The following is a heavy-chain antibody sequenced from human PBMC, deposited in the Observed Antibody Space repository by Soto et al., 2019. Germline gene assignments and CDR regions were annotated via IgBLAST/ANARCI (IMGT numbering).Heavy chain of an antibody. CDR3: TREWSAVTGTPFDL. J-gene: IGHJ3*01. D-gene: IGHD6-19*01. CDR1: GFTFSAFG. CDR2: FSYDGHTK. Sequence: QLQLVESGGGVVQPEKSLRLSCEASGFTFSAFGMHWVRQAPGKGLEWVAGFSYDGHTKYYTYPVKGRFSISSDNSRNALYLSMDSLRAEDTAMYYCTREWSAVTGTPFDLWGQGTMVIVSS. V-gene: IGHV3-30*03.